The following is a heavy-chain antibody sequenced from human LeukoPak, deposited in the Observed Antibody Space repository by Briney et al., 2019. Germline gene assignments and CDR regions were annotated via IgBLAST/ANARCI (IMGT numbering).Heavy chain of an antibody. J-gene: IGHJ4*02. CDR1: GFTFRSYS. Sequence: SLRLSCAASGFTFRSYSMNWVRQAPGKGLEWVSSISSSSSYIYYADSVKGRFTISRDNAKNSLYLQMNSLRAEDTAVYYCARDGDPYYYDSSAKGYWGQGTLVTVSS. CDR3: ARDGDPYYYDSSAKGY. CDR2: ISSSSSYI. D-gene: IGHD3-22*01. V-gene: IGHV3-21*01.